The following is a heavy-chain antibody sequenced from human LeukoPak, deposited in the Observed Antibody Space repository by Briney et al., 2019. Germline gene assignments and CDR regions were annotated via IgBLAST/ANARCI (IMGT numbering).Heavy chain of an antibody. J-gene: IGHJ3*02. V-gene: IGHV4-34*01. CDR1: GGSFSGYY. Sequence: SETLSLTCAVYGGSFSGYYWSWIRQPPGKGLEWIGEINHSGSTNYNPSLKSRVTISVDTSKNQFSLELTSVTAADTAVYYCATGVVAGAFDIWGQGTMVTVSS. CDR2: INHSGST. CDR3: ATGVVAGAFDI. D-gene: IGHD6-19*01.